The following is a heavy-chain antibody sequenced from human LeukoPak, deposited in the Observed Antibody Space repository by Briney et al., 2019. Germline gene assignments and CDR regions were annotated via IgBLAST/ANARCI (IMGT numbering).Heavy chain of an antibody. CDR1: GFTFSSYE. J-gene: IGHJ4*02. V-gene: IGHV3-48*03. Sequence: PGGSPRLSCAASGFTFSSYEMNWVRQAPGKGLEWVSYISSSGSTIYYADSVKGRFTISRDNAKNSLYLQMNSLRAEDTAVYYCARGGTRHYDILTGYYLITHYFDYWGQGTLVTVSS. CDR3: ARGGTRHYDILTGYYLITHYFDY. CDR2: ISSSGSTI. D-gene: IGHD3-9*01.